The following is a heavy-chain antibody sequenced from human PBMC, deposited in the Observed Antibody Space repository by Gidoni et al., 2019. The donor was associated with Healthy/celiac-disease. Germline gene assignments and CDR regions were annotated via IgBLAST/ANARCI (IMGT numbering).Heavy chain of an antibody. CDR3: ARDDHRVVGYCSSTSCYGGVFDY. CDR2: IWYDGSNK. J-gene: IGHJ4*02. Sequence: QVQLVESGGGVVQPGRSLRLSCAASGFPFSSYGMHWVRQAPGKGLEWVAVIWYDGSNKYYADSVKGRFTISRDNSKNTLYLQMNSLRAEDTAVYYCARDDHRVVGYCSSTSCYGGVFDYWGQGTLVTVSS. V-gene: IGHV3-33*01. D-gene: IGHD2-2*01. CDR1: GFPFSSYG.